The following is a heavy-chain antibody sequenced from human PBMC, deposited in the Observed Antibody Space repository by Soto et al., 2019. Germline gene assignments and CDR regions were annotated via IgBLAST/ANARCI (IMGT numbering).Heavy chain of an antibody. CDR1: GFTFSSYA. J-gene: IGHJ5*02. V-gene: IGHV3-23*01. CDR3: AKGGYCSGGSCYPGLTPGDWFDP. Sequence: QPGGSLRLSCAASGFTFSSYAMSWVRQAPGKGLEWVSAISGSGGSTYYADSVKGRFTISRDNSKNTLYLQMNSLRAEDTAVYYCAKGGYCSGGSCYPGLTPGDWFDPWGQGTLVTVSS. D-gene: IGHD2-15*01. CDR2: ISGSGGST.